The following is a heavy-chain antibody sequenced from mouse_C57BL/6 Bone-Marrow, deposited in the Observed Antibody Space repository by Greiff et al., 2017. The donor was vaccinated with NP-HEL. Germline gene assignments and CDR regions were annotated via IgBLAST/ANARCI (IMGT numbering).Heavy chain of an antibody. J-gene: IGHJ4*01. D-gene: IGHD1-2*01. CDR1: GFTFSDYY. V-gene: IGHV5-12*01. CDR3: ARHRERRYAMDY. CDR2: ISNGGGST. Sequence: EVQVVESGEGLVQPGGSLKLSCAASGFTFSDYYMYWVRQTPEKRLEWVAYISNGGGSTYYLDTVKGRFTISRDNAKNTLYLQMSRLKSEDTAMYYCARHRERRYAMDYWGQGTSVTVSS.